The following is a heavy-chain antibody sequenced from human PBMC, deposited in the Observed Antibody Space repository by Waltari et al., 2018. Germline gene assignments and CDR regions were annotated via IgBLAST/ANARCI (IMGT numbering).Heavy chain of an antibody. V-gene: IGHV1-69*13. CDR3: ARFSYCGGDCYSGDAFDI. Sequence: QVQLVQSGAEVKKPGASVKVSCKASGYTFTSYGISWVRQAPGQGLEWMGGIIPIFGTANYAQKFQGRVTITADESTSTAYMELSSLRSEDTAVYYCARFSYCGGDCYSGDAFDIWGQGTMVTVSS. CDR2: IIPIFGTA. D-gene: IGHD2-21*02. CDR1: GYTFTSYG. J-gene: IGHJ3*02.